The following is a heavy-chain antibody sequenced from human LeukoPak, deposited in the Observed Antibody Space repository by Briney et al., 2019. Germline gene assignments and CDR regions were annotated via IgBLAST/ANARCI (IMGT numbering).Heavy chain of an antibody. D-gene: IGHD3-22*01. CDR1: GGTFSSYA. J-gene: IGHJ4*02. CDR2: INPDSGGT. Sequence: EALVKVSCKASGGTFSSYAISWVRQAPGQGLEWMGWINPDSGGTNYAQKFQGRVTMTRDTSIRTAYMELSRLRSDDTAVYYCARVDDRGHYYDSSGPRKLFDYWGQGTLVTVSS. CDR3: ARVDDRGHYYDSSGPRKLFDY. V-gene: IGHV1-2*02.